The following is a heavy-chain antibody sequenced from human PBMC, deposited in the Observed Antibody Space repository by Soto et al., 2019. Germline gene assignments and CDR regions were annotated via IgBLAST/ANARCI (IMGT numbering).Heavy chain of an antibody. D-gene: IGHD1-26*01. CDR2: MQPSTGRT. Sequence: GASVKVSCKASGYSFTSLDINWVRQTAGQGLEWMGWMQPSTGRTGYAQKFQGRVTMTRDTSINTAYMELTTLPSDDTAFCYCARGVSAGVDYWGQGTLVTASS. CDR3: ARGVSAGVDY. V-gene: IGHV1-8*01. J-gene: IGHJ4*02. CDR1: GYSFTSLD.